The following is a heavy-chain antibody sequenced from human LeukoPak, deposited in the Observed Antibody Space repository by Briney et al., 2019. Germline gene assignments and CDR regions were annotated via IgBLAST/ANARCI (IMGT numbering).Heavy chain of an antibody. V-gene: IGHV4-59*01. Sequence: SETLSLTCTVSGGSISSYYWSWIRQPPGKGLEWIGYIYYSGSTNYNPSLKSRVTISVDTSKNQFSLKLSSVTAADTAVYNCAREGIAARDFDYWGQGTLVTVSS. CDR1: GGSISSYY. CDR2: IYYSGST. J-gene: IGHJ4*02. CDR3: AREGIAARDFDY. D-gene: IGHD6-6*01.